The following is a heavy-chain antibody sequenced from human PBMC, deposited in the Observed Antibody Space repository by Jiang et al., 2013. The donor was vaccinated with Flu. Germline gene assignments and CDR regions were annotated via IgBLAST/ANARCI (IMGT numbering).Heavy chain of an antibody. CDR1: GFSLTTSGVG. J-gene: IGHJ4*02. CDR3: AHRDVEMATPY. Sequence: KPTQTLTLTCTFSGFSLTTSGVGVGWIRQPPGKALEWLALFYWDDDKRYSPSLKSRLTITKDTSKNQVVLTMTNMDPVDTATYYCAHRDVEMATPYWGQGTLVTVSS. D-gene: IGHD5-24*01. V-gene: IGHV2-5*02. CDR2: FYWDDDK.